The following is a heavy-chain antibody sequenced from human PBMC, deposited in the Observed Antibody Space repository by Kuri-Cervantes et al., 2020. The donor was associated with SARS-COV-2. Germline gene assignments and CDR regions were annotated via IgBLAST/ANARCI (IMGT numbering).Heavy chain of an antibody. J-gene: IGHJ4*02. Sequence: SETLSLTCTVSGGSISSSSYYWGWIRQPPGKGLEWIGSIYYSGSTYYSPSLKSRVTISVDTSKNQFSLKLSSVTAADTAVYYCARGVGYGDYTFDYWGQGTLVTVSS. CDR3: ARGVGYGDYTFDY. V-gene: IGHV4-39*01. CDR1: GGSISSSSYY. CDR2: IYYSGST. D-gene: IGHD4-17*01.